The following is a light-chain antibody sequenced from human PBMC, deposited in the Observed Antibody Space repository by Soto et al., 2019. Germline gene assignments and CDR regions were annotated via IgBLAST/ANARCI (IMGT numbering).Light chain of an antibody. V-gene: IGKV3-20*01. J-gene: IGKJ1*01. CDR2: CAS. Sequence: IVLSQSPGTLSLSPGERASLSCRASHSASSSYLACYQQKPGQAPRLLIYCASSRATGIPDRFSGSGSGTDFTLTISRLEPEDFAVYYCQQYGSSRWTFGHGTKVDI. CDR3: QQYGSSRWT. CDR1: HSASSSY.